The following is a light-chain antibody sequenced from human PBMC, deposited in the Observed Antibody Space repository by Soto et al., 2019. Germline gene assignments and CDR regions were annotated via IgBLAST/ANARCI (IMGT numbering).Light chain of an antibody. J-gene: IGLJ1*01. CDR1: SSDFGSYNL. CDR2: EGS. Sequence: QCVLTQPASVSGSPGQSITISCTGTSSDFGSYNLVSWYQQHPGKAPKLMIYEGSKRPSGVSNRFSGSKSGNTASLTISGLQAEDEADYYCCSYAGSSTSYVFGTGTKVTVI. CDR3: CSYAGSSTSYV. V-gene: IGLV2-23*01.